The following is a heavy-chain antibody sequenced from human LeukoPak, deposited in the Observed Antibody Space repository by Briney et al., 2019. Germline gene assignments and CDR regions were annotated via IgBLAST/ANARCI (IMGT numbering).Heavy chain of an antibody. Sequence: PGGSLRLSCAASGFTFDDYAMHWVRQAPGKGLEWVSGISWNSGSIGYADSVKGRFTISRNNAKNSLYLQMNSLRAEDTALYYCAKDKYDILTGEFDYWGQGTLVTVSS. CDR2: ISWNSGSI. J-gene: IGHJ4*02. V-gene: IGHV3-9*01. CDR1: GFTFDDYA. D-gene: IGHD3-9*01. CDR3: AKDKYDILTGEFDY.